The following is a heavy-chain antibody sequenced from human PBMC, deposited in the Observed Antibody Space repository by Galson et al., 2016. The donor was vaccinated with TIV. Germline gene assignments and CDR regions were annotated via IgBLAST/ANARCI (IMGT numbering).Heavy chain of an antibody. J-gene: IGHJ6*02. CDR2: IHSGGST. Sequence: SLRLSCAASGFTVSDNYMTWVRRAPGEGLEWVSMIHSGGSTHYADSVKGRFTISRDNSKNTLYLHMNSLRAEDTAVYYCARERRFCGNECYLYYYYGMDVWGQGTTVTVSS. CDR3: ARERRFCGNECYLYYYYGMDV. CDR1: GFTVSDNY. V-gene: IGHV3-66*02. D-gene: IGHD2-21*01.